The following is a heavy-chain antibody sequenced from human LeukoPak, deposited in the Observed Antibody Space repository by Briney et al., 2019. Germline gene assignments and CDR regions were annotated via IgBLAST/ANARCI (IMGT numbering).Heavy chain of an antibody. CDR2: MNPNSGNT. J-gene: IGHJ6*02. V-gene: IGHV1-8*02. D-gene: IGHD3-10*01. CDR3: ARGQNYYGSGSAVGMDV. Sequence: GASVKVSCKASGYTFTGYYMHWVRQAPGQGLEWMGWMNPNSGNTGYAQKFQGRVTMTRNTSISTAYMELSSLRSEDTAVYYCARGQNYYGSGSAVGMDVWGQGTTVTVSS. CDR1: GYTFTGYY.